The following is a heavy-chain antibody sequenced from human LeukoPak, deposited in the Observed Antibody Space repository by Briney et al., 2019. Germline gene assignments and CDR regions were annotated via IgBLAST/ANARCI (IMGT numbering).Heavy chain of an antibody. V-gene: IGHV3-74*01. CDR1: GFTSSAYW. CDR2: INSDVSTT. J-gene: IGHJ3*02. D-gene: IGHD1-26*01. Sequence: GGSLRLSCAASGFTSSAYWMHWVRQVPGKGLVWVSRINSDVSTTNYADSVKGRFTISRDNAKNAIYLQMNSLRAEDTAVYYCARYGRYRAFDIWGPGTVVTVSS. CDR3: ARYGRYRAFDI.